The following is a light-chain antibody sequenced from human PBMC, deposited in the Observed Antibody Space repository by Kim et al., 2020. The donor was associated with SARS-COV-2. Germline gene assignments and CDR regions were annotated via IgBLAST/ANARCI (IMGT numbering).Light chain of an antibody. CDR3: SSYTSSSTWV. Sequence: QSALTQPASVSGSPGQSITISCTGTCSDVGGYNYVSWYQHHPGKAPKLMIYDVSKRPSGVSNRFSGSKSGNTASLTISGLQAEDAANYYCSSYTSSSTWVFGGGTQLTVL. CDR2: DVS. V-gene: IGLV2-14*03. J-gene: IGLJ3*02. CDR1: CSDVGGYNY.